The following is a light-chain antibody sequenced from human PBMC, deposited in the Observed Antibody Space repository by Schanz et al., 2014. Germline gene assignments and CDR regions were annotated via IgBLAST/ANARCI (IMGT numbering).Light chain of an antibody. CDR3: QQYGSSRGT. CDR2: DAS. CDR1: QSVSSY. Sequence: EIVLTQSPATLSLSPGERATLSCRASQSVSSYLAWYQQKPGQAPRLLIYDASNRATGIPARFSGSGSGTDFTLTISRLEPEDFAVYYCQQYGSSRGTFGQGTKVEIK. V-gene: IGKV3-11*01. J-gene: IGKJ1*01.